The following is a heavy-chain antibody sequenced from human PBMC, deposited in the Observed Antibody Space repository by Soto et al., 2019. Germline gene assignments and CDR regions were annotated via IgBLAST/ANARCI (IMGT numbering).Heavy chain of an antibody. Sequence: QVQLVESGGGVVQPGRSLRLSCAASGFTFSSYAMHWVRQAPGKGLEWVALIWYDGSNKYYADSVKGRFTISRDNSKNTLDVQMNSLRAEDTAVYYCARDTHYYGSGSSPDYWGQGTLVTVSS. J-gene: IGHJ4*02. CDR1: GFTFSSYA. V-gene: IGHV3-33*01. CDR2: IWYDGSNK. D-gene: IGHD3-10*01. CDR3: ARDTHYYGSGSSPDY.